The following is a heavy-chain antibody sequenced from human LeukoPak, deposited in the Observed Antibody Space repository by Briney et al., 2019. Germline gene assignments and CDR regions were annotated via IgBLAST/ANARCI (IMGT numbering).Heavy chain of an antibody. CDR3: AGLENSYGLKSFDY. D-gene: IGHD5-18*01. CDR2: TYYSGST. J-gene: IGHJ4*02. CDR1: GGSISSYY. Sequence: SETLSLTCTVSGGSISSYYWSWIRQPPGKGLEWIGYTYYSGSTNYNPSLKSRVTISVDTSKNQFSLKLSSVTAADTAVYYCAGLENSYGLKSFDYWGQGTLVTVSS. V-gene: IGHV4-59*08.